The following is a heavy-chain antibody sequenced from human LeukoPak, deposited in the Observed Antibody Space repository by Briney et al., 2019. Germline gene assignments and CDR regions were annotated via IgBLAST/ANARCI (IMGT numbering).Heavy chain of an antibody. Sequence: PVGSLRLSCAASGFTFSSYAMHCVRQAPGKGLEWVAVISYDGSNKYYAGSVKGRFPFPRTSSRNTLYPQRNMRRPEDTAGYYVARDKGNRIAAAGTEGGFDYWGQGTLVTVSS. CDR3: ARDKGNRIAAAGTEGGFDY. D-gene: IGHD6-13*01. V-gene: IGHV3-30-3*01. CDR2: ISYDGSNK. CDR1: GFTFSSYA. J-gene: IGHJ4*02.